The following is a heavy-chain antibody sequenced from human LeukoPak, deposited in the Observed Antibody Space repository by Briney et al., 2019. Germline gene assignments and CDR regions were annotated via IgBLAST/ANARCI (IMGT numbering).Heavy chain of an antibody. J-gene: IGHJ4*02. CDR2: ISYDGSNK. D-gene: IGHD6-13*01. V-gene: IGHV3-30-3*01. CDR3: ARGRAAAEGVLPH. Sequence: QPGGSLRLSCAASGFTFSSYAMHWVRQAPGKGLEWVAVISYDGSNKYYADSVKGRFTISRDNSKNTLYLQMNSLRAEDTAVYYCARGRAAAEGVLPHWGQGTLVTVSS. CDR1: GFTFSSYA.